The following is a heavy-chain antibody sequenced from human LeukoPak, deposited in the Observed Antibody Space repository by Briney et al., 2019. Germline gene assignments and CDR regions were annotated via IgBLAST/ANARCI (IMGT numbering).Heavy chain of an antibody. Sequence: GSLRLSCAASGFTFSSYWMHWVRQAPGKGLVWVSRINSDGSSTSYADSVKGRVTISRDNSKNTLYLQMNSLRAEDTAVYYCARSTGYLNWFDPWGLGTLVTVSS. J-gene: IGHJ5*02. V-gene: IGHV3-74*01. CDR3: ARSTGYLNWFDP. CDR1: GFTFSSYW. CDR2: INSDGSST. D-gene: IGHD1-14*01.